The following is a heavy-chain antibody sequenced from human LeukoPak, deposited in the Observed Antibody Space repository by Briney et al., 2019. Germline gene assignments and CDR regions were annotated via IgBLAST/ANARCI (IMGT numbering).Heavy chain of an antibody. J-gene: IGHJ4*02. V-gene: IGHV3-15*01. CDR3: ATDTVTTNDYGLDY. CDR2: IKTKAEGGPT. CDR1: GVTLSAAC. Sequence: GGSLRLSCAASGVTLSAACTNWVRQAPGKGLEWVGRIKTKAEGGPTDYAAPVKGRFTVSRDDSKNILYLQMDSLKAEDTAVYYCATDTVTTNDYGLDYWGQGAQVTVSS. D-gene: IGHD5-12*01.